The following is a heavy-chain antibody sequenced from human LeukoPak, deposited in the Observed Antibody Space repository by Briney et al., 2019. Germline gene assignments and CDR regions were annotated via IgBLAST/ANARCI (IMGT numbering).Heavy chain of an antibody. CDR3: ARGNPEWEPQDSYFDY. Sequence: GASVKVSCKASGYTFTGYYMHWVRQAPGQGLEWMGWINPNSGGTNYAQKFQGWVTMTRDTSISTAYMELSRLRSDDTAVYYCARGNPEWEPQDSYFDYWGQGTLVTVSS. V-gene: IGHV1-2*04. J-gene: IGHJ4*02. D-gene: IGHD1-26*01. CDR1: GYTFTGYY. CDR2: INPNSGGT.